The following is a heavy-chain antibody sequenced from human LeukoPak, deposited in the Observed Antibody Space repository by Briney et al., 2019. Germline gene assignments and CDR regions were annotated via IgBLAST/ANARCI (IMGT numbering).Heavy chain of an antibody. CDR1: GGSISNYY. V-gene: IGHV4-59*12. Sequence: SETLSLTCTVSGGSISNYYWNWIRQPPGKGLEWIGYIYYTGNTNYNPSLKSRVTISVDTSKNQFSLKLSSVTAADTAVYYCARAPTYYYDSSGYPHAFDIWGQGTMVTVSS. CDR2: IYYTGNT. CDR3: ARAPTYYYDSSGYPHAFDI. D-gene: IGHD3-22*01. J-gene: IGHJ3*02.